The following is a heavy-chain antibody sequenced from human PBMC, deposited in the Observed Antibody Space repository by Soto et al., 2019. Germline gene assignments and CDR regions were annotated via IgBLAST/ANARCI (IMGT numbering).Heavy chain of an antibody. CDR2: ISTYTGNT. Sequence: QVHLVQSGAEVKKPGASVKVSCKASGYTFTNYDINCVRQAPGQCLEWMGWISTYTGNTNYAQKLQGRVTLTTDTTTSTAYMELRSLRSDDTAVYYCATGYYYGSGRPTPGGMDVWGQGTTVTVSS. J-gene: IGHJ6*02. CDR3: ATGYYYGSGRPTPGGMDV. D-gene: IGHD3-10*01. CDR1: GYTFTNYD. V-gene: IGHV1-18*01.